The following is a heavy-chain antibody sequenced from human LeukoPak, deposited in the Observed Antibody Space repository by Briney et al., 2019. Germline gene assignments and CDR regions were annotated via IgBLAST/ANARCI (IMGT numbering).Heavy chain of an antibody. D-gene: IGHD3-10*01. CDR3: ARDQDYYGSNYGMDV. Sequence: GGSLRLSCAASGFTVSSNYMSWVRQAPGKGLEWVSVIYSGGSTYYADSVKGRFTISRDNSKNTLYLQMSSLRAEDTAVYYCARDQDYYGSNYGMDVWGQGTTVTVSS. J-gene: IGHJ6*02. CDR1: GFTVSSNY. V-gene: IGHV3-66*01. CDR2: IYSGGST.